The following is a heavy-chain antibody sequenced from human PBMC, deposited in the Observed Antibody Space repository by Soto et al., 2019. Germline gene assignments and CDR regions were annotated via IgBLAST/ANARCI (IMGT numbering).Heavy chain of an antibody. D-gene: IGHD1-26*01. J-gene: IGHJ4*02. V-gene: IGHV3-7*01. CDR2: IKPDGNEQ. CDR3: ARQTFIRVGVDFDY. Sequence: GSLRLSCVVSGFTFRNYWMSWVRQAPGMGLEWVANIKPDGNEQDYVDSVKGRFTISRDNSKDTLYLQMSGLGAGDTAVYYCARQTFIRVGVDFDYWGQGTLVTVSS. CDR1: GFTFRNYW.